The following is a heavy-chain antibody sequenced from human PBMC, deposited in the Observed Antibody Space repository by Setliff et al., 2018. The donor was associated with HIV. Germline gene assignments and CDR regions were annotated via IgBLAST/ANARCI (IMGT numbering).Heavy chain of an antibody. D-gene: IGHD3-3*01. J-gene: IGHJ6*04. CDR2: IYYSGST. Sequence: PSETLSLTCTVSGGSISSSSYYWGWIRQPPGKGLEWIGSIYYSGSTYYNPSLKSRATISVDTSQSQLSLKLRGVTAADTAVYYCSKGYSDFWSGQTDVWGKGTTVTVSS. V-gene: IGHV4-39*01. CDR1: GGSISSSSYY. CDR3: SKGYSDFWSGQTDV.